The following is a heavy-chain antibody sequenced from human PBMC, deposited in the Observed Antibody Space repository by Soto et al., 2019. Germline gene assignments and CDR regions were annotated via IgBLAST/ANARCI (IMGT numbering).Heavy chain of an antibody. J-gene: IGHJ6*02. CDR2: ISSSSSYI. CDR1: GFTFSSYS. CDR3: ARDGGKQWLGMDV. V-gene: IGHV3-21*01. Sequence: EVQLVESGGGMVKPGGSLRLSCAASGFTFSSYSMNWVRQAPGKGLEWVSSISSSSSYIYYAHSVKGRFTISRDNGKNSRYLQMNSPRAEDTAVYYCARDGGKQWLGMDVWGQGTTVTVSS. D-gene: IGHD6-19*01.